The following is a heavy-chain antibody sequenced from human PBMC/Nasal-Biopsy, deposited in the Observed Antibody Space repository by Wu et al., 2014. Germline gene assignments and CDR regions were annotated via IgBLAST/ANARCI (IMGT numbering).Heavy chain of an antibody. Sequence: TLSLTCTVSGGSISRGGYYWTWIRQHPGKGLEWIGISVTVGEPKTTPSLKSRVTISIDTSKNQFSLKLTSVTAADTAVYYCATPYYEVWTGYYPPAFDYWGQGTLVTVSS. J-gene: IGHJ4*02. CDR3: ATPYYEVWTGYYPPAFDY. CDR2: SVTVGEP. CDR1: GGSISRGGYY. V-gene: IGHV4-61*08. D-gene: IGHD3-3*01.